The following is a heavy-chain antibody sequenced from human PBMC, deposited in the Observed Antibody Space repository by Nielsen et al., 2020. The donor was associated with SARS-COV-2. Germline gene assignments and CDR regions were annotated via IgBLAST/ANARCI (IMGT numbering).Heavy chain of an antibody. V-gene: IGHV5-51*01. CDR2: IYPGDSDT. Sequence: GESLKTSRKGSGYSFTSYWIGRVRQMPGKGLEWMGIIYPGDSDTSYSPSFQSQVTISADKSISTAYLQWSSLKASDTDMYYCARTSIQLWPDAFDIWGQGTMVTVSS. J-gene: IGHJ3*02. CDR3: ARTSIQLWPDAFDI. CDR1: GYSFTSYW. D-gene: IGHD5-18*01.